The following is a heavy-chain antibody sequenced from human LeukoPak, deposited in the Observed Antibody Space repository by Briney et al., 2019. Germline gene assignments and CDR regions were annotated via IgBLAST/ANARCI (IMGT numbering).Heavy chain of an antibody. V-gene: IGHV3-7*01. CDR3: ARSESTMTTWSMDY. Sequence: GGSLRLSCAASGFTFTRYRMTWVRQAPGKGLERVANIKQDGSERYYVGSVDGRFTISRDNAKNSLFLQMNSLRDDDTAVYYCARSESTMTTWSMDYWGQGALVMVSS. CDR2: IKQDGSER. J-gene: IGHJ4*02. D-gene: IGHD4-17*01. CDR1: GFTFTRYR.